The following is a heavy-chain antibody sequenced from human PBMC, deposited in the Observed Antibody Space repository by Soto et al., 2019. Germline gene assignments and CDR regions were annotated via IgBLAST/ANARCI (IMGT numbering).Heavy chain of an antibody. V-gene: IGHV4-30-2*01. CDR1: GGSITSGNSYS. D-gene: IGHD3-10*01. J-gene: IGHJ5*02. CDR3: ARAVAPYFGTWFDP. Sequence: SETLSLTCAVSGGSITSGNSYSWSWIRQPPGKGLEWIGSISHTGSTSYNPSLKSRLTMSVDKSKNQFSLRLSSVTAADMAVYYCARAVAPYFGTWFDPWGQGTLVTVSS. CDR2: ISHTGST.